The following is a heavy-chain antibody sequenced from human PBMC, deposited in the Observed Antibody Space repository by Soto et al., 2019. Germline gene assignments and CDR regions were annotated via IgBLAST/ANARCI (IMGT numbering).Heavy chain of an antibody. V-gene: IGHV3-23*01. Sequence: EVQLLESGGGLVQPGGSLRLSCAASGFTFSNYAMSWVRQAPGKGLEWVSTISGSGGSTYYADSVKGRFTISRDNSKNTLYLQMNSLRAEDTAVYYCARVFDGYYFDYWGQGALVTVSS. D-gene: IGHD6-13*01. CDR1: GFTFSNYA. CDR2: ISGSGGST. J-gene: IGHJ4*02. CDR3: ARVFDGYYFDY.